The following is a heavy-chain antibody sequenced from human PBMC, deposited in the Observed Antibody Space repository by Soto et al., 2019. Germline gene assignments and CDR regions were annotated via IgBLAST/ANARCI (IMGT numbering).Heavy chain of an antibody. CDR2: INHSGST. V-gene: IGHV4-34*01. CDR1: GGSFSGYY. D-gene: IGHD3-10*01. Sequence: SETLSLTCAVYGGSFSGYYWSWIRQPPGKGLEWIGEINHSGSTNYNPSLKSRVTISVDTSKNQFSLKLSSVTAADTAVYYCARGSHPPNYYYYYYYMDVWGKGTTVTVSS. CDR3: ARGSHPPNYYYYYYYMDV. J-gene: IGHJ6*03.